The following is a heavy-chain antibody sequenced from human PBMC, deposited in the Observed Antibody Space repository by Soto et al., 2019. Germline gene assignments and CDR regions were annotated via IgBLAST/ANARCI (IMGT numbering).Heavy chain of an antibody. CDR3: ASTTWTYYYGMDV. J-gene: IGHJ6*02. D-gene: IGHD1-26*01. Sequence: PSETLSLTCTVSGGSISSSSYYWGWIRQPPGKGLEWIGSIYYSGSTYYNPSLKSRVTISVDTSKNQFSLKLSSVTAADTAVYYCASTTWTYYYGMDVWGQGTTVTVSS. CDR1: GGSISSSSYY. CDR2: IYYSGST. V-gene: IGHV4-39*01.